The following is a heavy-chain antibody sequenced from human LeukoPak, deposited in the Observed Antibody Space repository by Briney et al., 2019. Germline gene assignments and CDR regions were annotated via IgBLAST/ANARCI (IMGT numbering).Heavy chain of an antibody. CDR1: GYSFTNYW. CDR2: IYPGDSDT. Sequence: GESLKISCKGSGYSFTNYWIGWVRQMPGKGLEWMGIIYPGDSDTRYSPSFQGQVTISADKSIGTAYLQWSSLKASDTAMYYCARGRAPDGYNYDYWGQGTLVTVSS. D-gene: IGHD5-24*01. V-gene: IGHV5-51*01. J-gene: IGHJ4*02. CDR3: ARGRAPDGYNYDY.